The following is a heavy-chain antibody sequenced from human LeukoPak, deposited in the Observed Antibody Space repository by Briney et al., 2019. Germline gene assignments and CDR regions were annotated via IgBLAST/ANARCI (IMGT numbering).Heavy chain of an antibody. CDR2: INAGNGNT. Sequence: GASVKVSCKASGYTFTSYAMHWVRQAPGQRLEWMGWINAGNGNTKYSQKFQGRVTMTEDTSTDTAYMELSSLRSEDTAVYYCATDLLRYSSGWCFDYWGQGTLVTVSS. J-gene: IGHJ4*02. CDR3: ATDLLRYSSGWCFDY. D-gene: IGHD6-19*01. V-gene: IGHV1-3*01. CDR1: GYTFTSYA.